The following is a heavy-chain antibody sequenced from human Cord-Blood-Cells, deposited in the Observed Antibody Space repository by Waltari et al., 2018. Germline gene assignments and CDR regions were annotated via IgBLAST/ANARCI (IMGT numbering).Heavy chain of an antibody. V-gene: IGHV1-2*02. CDR1: GYTFTGYY. Sequence: QVQLVQSGAEVKKPGASVKVSCKASGYTFTGYYMHWVRQAPGQGLEWMGWINPNSGGTNYAQKFQGRVTMTRDTSISTAYMELSKLGSNDSAVYYSARGATWNDEGGWFDPWGQGTLVTVSS. CDR3: ARGATWNDEGGWFDP. J-gene: IGHJ5*02. D-gene: IGHD1-1*01. CDR2: INPNSGGT.